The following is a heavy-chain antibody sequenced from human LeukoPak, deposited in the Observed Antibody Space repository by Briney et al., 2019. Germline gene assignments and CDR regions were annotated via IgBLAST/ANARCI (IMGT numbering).Heavy chain of an antibody. CDR1: GFTVTSNY. V-gene: IGHV3-66*01. D-gene: IGHD4-11*01. CDR3: ARVPSRYSNLFDY. CDR2: IYSGDST. J-gene: IGHJ4*02. Sequence: GGSLRLSCAASGFTVTSNYMTWVRQAPGKGLEWVSVIYSGDSTYYADSVKGRFTIFRDNSENTLYLQMNSLRAEDTAVYYCARVPSRYSNLFDYWGQGTLVTVSS.